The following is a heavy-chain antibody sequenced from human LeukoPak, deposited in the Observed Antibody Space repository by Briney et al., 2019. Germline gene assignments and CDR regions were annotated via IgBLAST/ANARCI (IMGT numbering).Heavy chain of an antibody. CDR2: INPNSGGT. Sequence: ASVKVSCKASGYTFTYYYIHWVRQAPGQGLECMGLINPNSGGTNYAQKFQGRVTMTRDTSISTAYMELSSLRSEDTAVYYCARPLAYCGGDCYSFWGQGTLVTVSS. V-gene: IGHV1-2*02. CDR3: ARPLAYCGGDCYSF. CDR1: GYTFTYYY. D-gene: IGHD2-21*02. J-gene: IGHJ4*02.